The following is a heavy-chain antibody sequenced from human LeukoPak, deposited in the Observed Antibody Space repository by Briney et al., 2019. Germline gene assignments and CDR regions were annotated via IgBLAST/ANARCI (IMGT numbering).Heavy chain of an antibody. CDR3: ARAGGFAGYMDV. V-gene: IGHV4-39*07. J-gene: IGHJ6*03. Sequence: SETLSLTCNVSGVSISSSSYYWGWIRQPPGKGLEWIGSIYSSGSTYYNSSLKSRVTISIDTSKNQFSLKLSSVTAADTAVYYCARAGGFAGYMDVWGKGTTVTISS. CDR2: IYSSGST. CDR1: GVSISSSSYY. D-gene: IGHD3-16*01.